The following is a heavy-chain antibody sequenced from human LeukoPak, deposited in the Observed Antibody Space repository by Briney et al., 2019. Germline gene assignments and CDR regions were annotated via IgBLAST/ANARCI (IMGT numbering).Heavy chain of an antibody. CDR1: GGFISSYY. D-gene: IGHD5-18*01. CDR3: ARDSSGYSSWFFDL. V-gene: IGHV4-59*01. CDR2: IFYSGTT. Sequence: PSETLSLTCSVSGGFISSYYWTWIRQPPGKGLEWIGYIFYSGTTNYNPSLKSRVTISVDTSKNQFSLKLSSVTAADTAVYYCARDSSGYSSWFFDLWGRGTLVTVSS. J-gene: IGHJ2*01.